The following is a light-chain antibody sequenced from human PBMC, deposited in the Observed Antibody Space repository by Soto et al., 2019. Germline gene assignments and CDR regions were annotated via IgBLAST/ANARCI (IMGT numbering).Light chain of an antibody. J-gene: IGLJ1*01. CDR2: EVT. Sequence: QSALTQPASVSGSPGQSISISCTGTSSDVGGYNYVSWYQQHPGKAPKLLIHEVTKRPSGVSNRFSGSKSGNTASLIISGLQADDEADYYCSSYTSRRSPYVFGSGTKLTVL. CDR1: SSDVGGYNY. V-gene: IGLV2-14*01. CDR3: SSYTSRRSPYV.